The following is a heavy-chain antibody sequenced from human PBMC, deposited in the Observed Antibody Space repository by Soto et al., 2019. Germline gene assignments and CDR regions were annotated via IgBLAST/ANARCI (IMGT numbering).Heavy chain of an antibody. CDR3: VRERGLSSFYGMDV. Sequence: EMQLVESGGGLGKPGGSLRLSCAASGFTLSSYSMNWVRQASGKGLEWVASISSSSTHIYYADSVKGRFTISRDNARNSLYLQMNSLRAEDTAVYYCVRERGLSSFYGMDVWGQGTTVTVSS. CDR1: GFTLSSYS. CDR2: ISSSSTHI. V-gene: IGHV3-21*01. D-gene: IGHD2-21*02. J-gene: IGHJ6*02.